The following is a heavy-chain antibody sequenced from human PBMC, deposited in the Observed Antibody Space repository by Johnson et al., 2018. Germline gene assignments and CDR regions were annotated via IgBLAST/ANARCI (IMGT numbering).Heavy chain of an antibody. J-gene: IGHJ3*01. CDR2: ISRRSTYI. V-gene: IGHV3-21*01. CDR1: DFLFRDYS. CDR3: ARVGRKARWDAFDL. D-gene: IGHD4-23*01. Sequence: EVQLLEAGGGLVEPGGSLRLFCGASDFLFRDYSLTWVRPAPGRGLEWVSCISRRSTYIYYVDSVKGRFNISRDNAKDPLYLQMSNLRAEDTGIYYCARVGRKARWDAFDLWGQGTMVTVSS.